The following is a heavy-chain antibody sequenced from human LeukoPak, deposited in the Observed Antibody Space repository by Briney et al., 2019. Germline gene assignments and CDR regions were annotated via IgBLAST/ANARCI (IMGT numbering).Heavy chain of an antibody. J-gene: IGHJ6*03. Sequence: SWIRQHPGKGLEWIGYIYYSGSTYYNPSLKSRVTISVDTSKNQFSLKLSSVTAADTAVYYCARSGYSPYYYYYMDVWGKGTTVTVSS. V-gene: IGHV4-31*02. D-gene: IGHD5-18*01. CDR2: IYYSGST. CDR3: ARSGYSPYYYYYMDV.